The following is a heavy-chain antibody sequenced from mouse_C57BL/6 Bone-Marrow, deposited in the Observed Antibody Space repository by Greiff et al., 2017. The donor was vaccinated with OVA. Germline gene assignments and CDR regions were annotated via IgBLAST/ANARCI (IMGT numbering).Heavy chain of an antibody. CDR2: IFPGSGST. J-gene: IGHJ2*01. V-gene: IGHV1-75*01. CDR1: GYTFTDYY. CDR3: ARRVFYYGSSYGYFDY. Sequence: QVQLQQSGPELVKPGASVKISCKASGYTFTDYYINWVKQRPGQGLEWIGWIFPGSGSTYYNEKFKGKATLTVDKSSSTAYMLLSSLTSEDSAVYFCARRVFYYGSSYGYFDYWGQGTTLTVSS. D-gene: IGHD1-1*01.